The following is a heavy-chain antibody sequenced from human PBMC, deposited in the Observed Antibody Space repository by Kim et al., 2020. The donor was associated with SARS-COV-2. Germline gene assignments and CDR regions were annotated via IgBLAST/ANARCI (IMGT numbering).Heavy chain of an antibody. CDR3: AREGVSPTTVTTGAFDI. J-gene: IGHJ3*02. Sequence: QGRVTITADESTSTAYMELSSLRSEDTAVYYCAREGVSPTTVTTGAFDIWGQGTMVTVSS. V-gene: IGHV1-69*01. D-gene: IGHD4-17*01.